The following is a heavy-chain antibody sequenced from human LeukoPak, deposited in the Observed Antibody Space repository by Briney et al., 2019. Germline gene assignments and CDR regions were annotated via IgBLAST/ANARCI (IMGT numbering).Heavy chain of an antibody. D-gene: IGHD3-22*01. CDR1: GYTFTGYY. Sequence: ASVKVSCKASGYTFTGYYMHWVRQAPGQGLEWMGWINPNSGGTNYAQKFQGRVTMTRDTSISTAYMELSRLRSDDTAVYYCARGGDSSGYYSLWWFDPWGQGTLVTVSS. V-gene: IGHV1-2*02. J-gene: IGHJ5*02. CDR2: INPNSGGT. CDR3: ARGGDSSGYYSLWWFDP.